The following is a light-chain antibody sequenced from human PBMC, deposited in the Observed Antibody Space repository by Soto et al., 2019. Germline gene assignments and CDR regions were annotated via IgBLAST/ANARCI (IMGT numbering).Light chain of an antibody. J-gene: IGKJ3*01. Sequence: EIVLTQSPGTLSLSPGERATLSCRVSQSVSSSYLAWYQQKPGQAPRLLIYGASSRATGIPDRFSGSGSGTDFTLTISRLEPEDFAVYYCQQYGSSPPRTFGPGTKVDIK. CDR3: QQYGSSPPRT. CDR2: GAS. V-gene: IGKV3-20*01. CDR1: QSVSSSY.